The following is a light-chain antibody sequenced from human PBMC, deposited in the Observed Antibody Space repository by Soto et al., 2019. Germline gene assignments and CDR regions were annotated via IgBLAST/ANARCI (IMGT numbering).Light chain of an antibody. V-gene: IGLV1-44*01. CDR1: SSNIGSNS. CDR2: SDN. J-gene: IGLJ3*02. Sequence: QSVLTQPPSASGTPGQRVTISGSGSSSNIGSNSVNWYHQVAGTAPKLLIHSDNQRPSGVPDRFSGSKSGTSASLAISGLQSGDDADYYCDTLDATLKGRVFGGGNKLTVL. CDR3: DTLDATLKGRV.